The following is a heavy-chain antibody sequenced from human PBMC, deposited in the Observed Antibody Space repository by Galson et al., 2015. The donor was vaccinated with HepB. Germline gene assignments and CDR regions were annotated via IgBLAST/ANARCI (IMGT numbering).Heavy chain of an antibody. CDR3: AKDIGRYYDFWSGYGLTYDFGLDV. D-gene: IGHD3-3*01. Sequence: SLRLSCAASGFNFNDYGLHWVRQAPGKGLEWVPGISWNSASIGYADSVKGRFITSRDNAKNSLYLQMNSLRAEDTALYYCAKDIGRYYDFWSGYGLTYDFGLDVWGQGTTVTVSS. J-gene: IGHJ6*02. CDR2: ISWNSASI. CDR1: GFNFNDYG. V-gene: IGHV3-9*01.